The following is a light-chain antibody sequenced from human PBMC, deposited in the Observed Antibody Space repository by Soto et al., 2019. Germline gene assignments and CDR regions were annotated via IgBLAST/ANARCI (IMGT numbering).Light chain of an antibody. Sequence: DIQMTQSPSSLSASVGDRVTITCRASQSISSYLNWYQQKPGKAPKLLIYAASSLQSGVPSRFSGSGSGTHFTLTISNLQPEDSAIYYCQERKTFGQGTKVEIK. CDR2: AAS. J-gene: IGKJ1*01. V-gene: IGKV1-39*01. CDR3: QERKT. CDR1: QSISSY.